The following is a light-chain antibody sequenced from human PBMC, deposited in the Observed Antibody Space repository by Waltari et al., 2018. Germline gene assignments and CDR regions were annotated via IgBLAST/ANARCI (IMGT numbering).Light chain of an antibody. CDR2: TVS. J-gene: IGKJ2*01. CDR3: MQGTHWPYT. Sequence: DVVMTQSPLSLPVTLGQPASISCRSSQTLVFSDGNTSLHWFQQRPGQSPRRLIYTVSNRDSGVPDRFSGSGSGTDFTLKISRVEAEDVGVYYCMQGTHWPYTFGQGTKLEIK. CDR1: QTLVFSDGNTS. V-gene: IGKV2-30*01.